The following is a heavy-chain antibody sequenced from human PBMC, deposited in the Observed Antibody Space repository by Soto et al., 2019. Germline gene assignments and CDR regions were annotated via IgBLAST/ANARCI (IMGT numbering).Heavy chain of an antibody. D-gene: IGHD4-17*01. CDR3: ARDRGDYGDYLYYYYYMDV. J-gene: IGHJ6*03. V-gene: IGHV1-3*01. CDR1: GYTFTSYA. Sequence: ASVKVSCKASGYTFTSYAMHWVRQAPGQRLEWVGWINAGSGHTKYSQNFQGRVTITRDTSASTAYMELGSLRSEDTAVYYCARDRGDYGDYLYYYYYMDVWGKGTTVTVSS. CDR2: INAGSGHT.